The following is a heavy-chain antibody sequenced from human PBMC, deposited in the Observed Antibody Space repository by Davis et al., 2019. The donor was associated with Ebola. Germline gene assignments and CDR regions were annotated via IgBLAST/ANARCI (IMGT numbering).Heavy chain of an antibody. Sequence: GSLRLSCAASGFSFSDYYMNWIRQAPGKGLEWIGEVNDSGTAKYNPSLKGRPTLSLDLIKKQFSLKLSSVTAADTAVYYCARDDFYGLGSREYWGRGTLVTVAS. CDR2: VNDSGTA. CDR3: ARDDFYGLGSREY. V-gene: IGHV4-34*01. D-gene: IGHD3-10*01. CDR1: GFSFSDYY. J-gene: IGHJ4*02.